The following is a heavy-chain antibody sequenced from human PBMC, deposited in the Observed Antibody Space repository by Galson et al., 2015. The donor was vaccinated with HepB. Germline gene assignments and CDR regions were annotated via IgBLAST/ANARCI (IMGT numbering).Heavy chain of an antibody. CDR1: GFSLSTSGMC. Sequence: PALVKPTQTLTLTCTFSGFSLSTSGMCVSWIRQPPGKALEWLALIDWDDDKYYSTSPKTRLTISKDTPKNQVVLTMTNMDPVDTATYYCARIGPSDYGDNFDYWGQGTLVTVSS. J-gene: IGHJ4*02. CDR2: IDWDDDK. D-gene: IGHD4-17*01. CDR3: ARIGPSDYGDNFDY. V-gene: IGHV2-70*01.